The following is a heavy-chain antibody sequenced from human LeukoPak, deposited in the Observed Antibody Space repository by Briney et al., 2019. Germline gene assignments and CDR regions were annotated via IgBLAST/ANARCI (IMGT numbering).Heavy chain of an antibody. CDR1: GFTFSSYG. J-gene: IGHJ4*02. Sequence: PGGSPRLSCAASGFTFSSYGMHWVRQAPGKGLEWVAVIWYDGSNKYYADSVKGRFTISRDNSKNTLYLQMNSLRAEDTAVYYCARGYRYGSGGTDYWGQGTLVTVSS. CDR2: IWYDGSNK. CDR3: ARGYRYGSGGTDY. V-gene: IGHV3-33*01. D-gene: IGHD3-10*01.